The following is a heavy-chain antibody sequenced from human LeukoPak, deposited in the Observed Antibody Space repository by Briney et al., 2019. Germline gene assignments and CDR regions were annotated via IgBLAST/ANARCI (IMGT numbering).Heavy chain of an antibody. CDR1: GYTFTSYD. CDR2: MNPNSGNT. D-gene: IGHD3-22*01. V-gene: IGHV1-8*01. Sequence: ASVKVSCKASGYTFTSYDINWVRQATGQGLEWMGWMNPNSGNTGYAQKFQGRVTMTRDTSTSTVYMELSSLRSEDTAVYYCARGYYDSSGYYYLFDYWGQGTLVTVSS. J-gene: IGHJ4*02. CDR3: ARGYYDSSGYYYLFDY.